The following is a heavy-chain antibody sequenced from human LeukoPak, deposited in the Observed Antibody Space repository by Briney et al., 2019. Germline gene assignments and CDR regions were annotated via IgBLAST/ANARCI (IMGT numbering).Heavy chain of an antibody. CDR1: GYTLTELS. D-gene: IGHD3-22*01. CDR2: FDPEDGET. J-gene: IGHJ3*02. CDR3: AREGGGSSGYYDFDI. V-gene: IGHV1-24*01. Sequence: ASVKVSCKVSGYTLTELSMHWVRQAPGKGLEWMGGFDPEDGETIYTQKFQDRVTMTEDTFRDTAYMELSRLRSDDTAVYYCAREGGGSSGYYDFDIWGQGTMVTVSS.